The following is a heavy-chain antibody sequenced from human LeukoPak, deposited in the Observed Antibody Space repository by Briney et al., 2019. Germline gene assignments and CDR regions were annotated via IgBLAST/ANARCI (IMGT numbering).Heavy chain of an antibody. J-gene: IGHJ4*02. V-gene: IGHV3-30*02. Sequence: QPGGSLRLSCAASGFTFSSYGMHWVRQAPGKGLEWVAFIRYDGSNKYYADSVKGRFTISRDNSKNTLYLQMNSLRAEDTAVYYCAEDLKQQLKQGDYWGQGTLVTVSS. CDR2: IRYDGSNK. D-gene: IGHD6-13*01. CDR1: GFTFSSYG. CDR3: AEDLKQQLKQGDY.